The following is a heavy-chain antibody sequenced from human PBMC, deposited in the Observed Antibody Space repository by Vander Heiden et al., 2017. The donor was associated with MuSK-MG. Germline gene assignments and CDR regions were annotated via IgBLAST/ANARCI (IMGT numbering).Heavy chain of an antibody. CDR3: ARDSRSYYYDSSGYPFDP. J-gene: IGHJ5*02. CDR1: GFTFSSYW. Sequence: EVQLVESGGGLVQPGGSLRLSCAAPGFTFSSYWMHWVRQVPGKGLVWVSRINRDGSTTSYADSVKGRFTISRDNAKNTLYLQMNSLRAEDTAVYYCARDSRSYYYDSSGYPFDPWGQGTLVTVSS. CDR2: INRDGSTT. V-gene: IGHV3-74*01. D-gene: IGHD3-22*01.